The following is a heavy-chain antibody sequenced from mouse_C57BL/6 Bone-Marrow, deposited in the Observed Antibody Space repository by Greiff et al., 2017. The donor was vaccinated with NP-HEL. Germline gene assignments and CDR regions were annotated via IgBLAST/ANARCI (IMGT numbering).Heavy chain of an antibody. V-gene: IGHV14-3*01. CDR2: IDPANGNT. CDR1: GFNIKNTY. J-gene: IGHJ4*01. CDR3: ARRRGSPGNYYAMDY. Sequence: DVQLVESVAELVRPGASVKLSCTASGFNIKNTYMHWVKQRPEQGLEWIGRIDPANGNTKYAPKFQGKATITADTSSNTAYLQLSSLTSEDTAIYYCARRRGSPGNYYAMDYWGQGTSVTVSS.